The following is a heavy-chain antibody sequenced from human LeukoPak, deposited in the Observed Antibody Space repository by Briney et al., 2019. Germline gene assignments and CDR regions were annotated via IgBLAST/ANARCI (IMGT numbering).Heavy chain of an antibody. V-gene: IGHV3-11*01. D-gene: IGHD2-8*01. J-gene: IGHJ4*02. CDR1: GFTFSDYY. Sequence: GGSLRLSCAASGFTFSDYYMSWIRQAPGKGLEWVSYISSSGSTIYYADSVKGRFTISRDNAKNSLYLQMNSLRAEDTAVYYCAKWARYCTNGVCYYFDYWGQGTLVTVSS. CDR3: AKWARYCTNGVCYYFDY. CDR2: ISSSGSTI.